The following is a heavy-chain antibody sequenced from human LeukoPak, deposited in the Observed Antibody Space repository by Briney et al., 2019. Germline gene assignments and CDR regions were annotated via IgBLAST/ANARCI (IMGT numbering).Heavy chain of an antibody. CDR2: IRGSGGST. D-gene: IGHD4-11*01. CDR3: AKAHKSATTASHFDY. V-gene: IGHV3-23*01. CDR1: GFTFSSYA. Sequence: SGGSLRLSCAASGFTFSSYAMSWVRQAPGKGLEWVSAIRGSGGSTYYADSVKGRFTISRDNSKNTLYLQMNSLRAEDTAVYYCAKAHKSATTASHFDYWGRGTLVTVSS. J-gene: IGHJ4*02.